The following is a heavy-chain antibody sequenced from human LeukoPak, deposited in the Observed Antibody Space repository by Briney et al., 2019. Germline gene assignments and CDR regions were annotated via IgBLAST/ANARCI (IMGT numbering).Heavy chain of an antibody. CDR2: ISYDGSNK. Sequence: PGGSLRLSCAASGFTFSSYGMHWVRQAPGKGLEWVAVISYDGSNKYYADSVKGRFTISRDNSKNTLYLQMNSLRAEDTAVYYCAVGGDYFDYWGQGTLVTVSS. J-gene: IGHJ4*02. CDR3: AVGGDYFDY. D-gene: IGHD4-17*01. V-gene: IGHV3-30*03. CDR1: GFTFSSYG.